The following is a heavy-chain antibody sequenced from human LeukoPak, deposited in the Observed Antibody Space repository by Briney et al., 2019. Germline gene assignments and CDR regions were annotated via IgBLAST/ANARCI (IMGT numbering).Heavy chain of an antibody. CDR1: GFTFSSYS. D-gene: IGHD6-19*01. J-gene: IGHJ3*02. Sequence: PGGSLRLSCAASGFTFSSYSMNWVRQAPGKGLEWVSSISSSSSYIYYADSVKGRFTISRDNAKNSLYLRMNSLRAEDTAVYYCARSQQWLVQGTDDAFDIWGQGTMVTVSS. V-gene: IGHV3-21*01. CDR2: ISSSSSYI. CDR3: ARSQQWLVQGTDDAFDI.